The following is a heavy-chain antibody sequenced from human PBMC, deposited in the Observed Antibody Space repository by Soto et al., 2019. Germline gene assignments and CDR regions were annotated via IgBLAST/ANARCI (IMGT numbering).Heavy chain of an antibody. J-gene: IGHJ5*02. D-gene: IGHD1-26*01. CDR3: ATVGSFYVPRSPFYS. CDR1: GFTFSNYA. V-gene: IGHV3-23*01. CDR2: LSGNSGFT. Sequence: EVQVLESGGGLVQPGGSLRLSCAASGFTFSNYAMNWVRQAPGKGLEWVSGLSGNSGFTSYTDAVKGRFTISRDNSQNTLFLQMNALRDEDTAIYYCATVGSFYVPRSPFYSLGRGIVVTVSS.